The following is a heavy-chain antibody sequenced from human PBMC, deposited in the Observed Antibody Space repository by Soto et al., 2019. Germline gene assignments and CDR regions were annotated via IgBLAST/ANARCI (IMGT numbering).Heavy chain of an antibody. CDR3: ARAEYTSGWYFMGIDY. J-gene: IGHJ4*02. CDR1: GFTLSSFA. V-gene: IGHV3-30*04. CDR2: TSSDGSKE. D-gene: IGHD6-19*01. Sequence: QVQLVESGGGVVQPGKSLRLSCAASGFTLSSFAMHWVRQAPGKGLEWVAVTSSDGSKEYYADSVKGRFTISRDNSKNTLDLQMNGLRADDTAVFYCARAEYTSGWYFMGIDYWGQGTLVTVSS.